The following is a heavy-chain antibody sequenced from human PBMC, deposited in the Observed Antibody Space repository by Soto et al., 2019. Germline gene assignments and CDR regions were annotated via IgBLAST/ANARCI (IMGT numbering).Heavy chain of an antibody. D-gene: IGHD2-2*01. Sequence: PSETLSLTCAVYGGSFSGYYWSWIRQPPGKGLEWIGEINHSGSTNYNPSLKSRVTISVDTSKNQFSLKLSSVTAADTAVYYCASHTDIVVVPAAIGRGWLDPWGQGTLVNVSS. CDR1: GGSFSGYY. CDR3: ASHTDIVVVPAAIGRGWLDP. J-gene: IGHJ5*02. V-gene: IGHV4-34*01. CDR2: INHSGST.